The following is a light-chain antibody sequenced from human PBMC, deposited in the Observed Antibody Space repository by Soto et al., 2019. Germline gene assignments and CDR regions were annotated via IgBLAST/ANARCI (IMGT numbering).Light chain of an antibody. Sequence: ENVFTQSPGTLSLSPGERATRSCRASHTISSSYLAWYQQKPGQAPRLLMYGISRRATGIPDRFSGSGSGTDFTLTITRLEPEDFAVYYCQQYVTSSPRTFGQGTKVEIK. CDR2: GIS. V-gene: IGKV3-20*01. J-gene: IGKJ1*01. CDR1: HTISSSY. CDR3: QQYVTSSPRT.